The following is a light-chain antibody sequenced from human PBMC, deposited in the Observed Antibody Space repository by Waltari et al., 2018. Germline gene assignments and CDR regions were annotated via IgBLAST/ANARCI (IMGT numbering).Light chain of an antibody. CDR1: SPNIRASYD. J-gene: IGLJ1*01. CDR2: NNH. V-gene: IGLV1-40*01. CDR3: QSYDNSLSGSGV. Sequence: QSVLTQPPSVSAAPGQRVTIPCTGSSPNIRASYDAHWYQHLPGSAPKLLIYNNHNRPPGVPDRFSGSKSGTSASLAITGLQTEDEADYYCQSYDNSLSGSGVFGTGTKVTVL.